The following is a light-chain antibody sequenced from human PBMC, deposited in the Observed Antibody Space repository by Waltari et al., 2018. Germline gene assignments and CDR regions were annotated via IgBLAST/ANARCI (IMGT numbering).Light chain of an antibody. CDR2: GAS. Sequence: EIVMTQSPATLSVSPGERATLSCRPSQSVSGTLAWYQQTPGQPPRLSISGASTRAPAIPARFSGRSSGTEFTLTISSLQSEDTAVYYCQQYYDWRRVTFGQGTRLAI. CDR1: QSVSGT. CDR3: QQYYDWRRVT. J-gene: IGKJ5*01. V-gene: IGKV3D-15*01.